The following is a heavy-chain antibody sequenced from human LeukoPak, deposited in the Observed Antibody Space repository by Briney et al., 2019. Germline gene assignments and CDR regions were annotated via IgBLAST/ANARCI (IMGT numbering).Heavy chain of an antibody. V-gene: IGHV3-23*01. CDR3: AKGVNSGFASGWFDP. Sequence: VGTLRLSCAASGLTFSSYAMSWVRQAPGKGLEWVSTISGSGSATYYADSVKGRFTISRDNSKNTLYLEVNSLRAEDTAVYYCAKGVNSGFASGWFDPWGQGTLVTVSS. CDR1: GLTFSSYA. CDR2: ISGSGSAT. D-gene: IGHD5-12*01. J-gene: IGHJ5*02.